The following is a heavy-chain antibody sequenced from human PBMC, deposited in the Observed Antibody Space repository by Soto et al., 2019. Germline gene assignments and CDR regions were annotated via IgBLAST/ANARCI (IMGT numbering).Heavy chain of an antibody. CDR1: GYTFTHYY. CDR3: ATSVNSAMAFDY. V-gene: IGHV1-46*01. J-gene: IGHJ4*02. Sequence: ASVKVSGKASGYTFTHYYIHWGRQAPGQGLEWMGIINPNGGSTTYAQKFRAGFTMTRDTSTSTVYMELSSLRSEDSAVYYCATSVNSAMAFDYWGQGTLVTVSS. CDR2: INPNGGST. D-gene: IGHD5-18*01.